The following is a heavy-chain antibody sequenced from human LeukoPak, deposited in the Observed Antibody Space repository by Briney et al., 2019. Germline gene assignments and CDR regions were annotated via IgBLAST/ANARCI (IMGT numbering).Heavy chain of an antibody. J-gene: IGHJ4*02. CDR2: IYYSAST. CDR1: GGSISSSSYY. D-gene: IGHD3-22*01. Sequence: NSSETLSLTCTVSGGSISSSSYYWGWIRQPPGKGLEWIGSIYYSASTYYNPSLKSRVTISVDTSKNQFSLKLSSVTAADTAVYYCARGLFVDYWGQGTLVTVSS. CDR3: ARGLFVDY. V-gene: IGHV4-39*01.